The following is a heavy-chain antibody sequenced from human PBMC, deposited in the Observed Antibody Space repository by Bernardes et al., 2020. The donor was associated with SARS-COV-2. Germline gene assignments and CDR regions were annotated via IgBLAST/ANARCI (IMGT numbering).Heavy chain of an antibody. CDR2: VYPTGST. D-gene: IGHD4-17*01. CDR1: GGSISFYD. V-gene: IGHV4-4*07. Sequence: SETLSLTCTVSGGSISFYDWSCIRQPAGKGLEWIGLVYPTGSTNFSPSLKSRFAIPMDTPQNQFSLKLPSVTAADTAVYYCAREFYGDFVRFFDPWGQGILVTVSS. J-gene: IGHJ5*02. CDR3: AREFYGDFVRFFDP.